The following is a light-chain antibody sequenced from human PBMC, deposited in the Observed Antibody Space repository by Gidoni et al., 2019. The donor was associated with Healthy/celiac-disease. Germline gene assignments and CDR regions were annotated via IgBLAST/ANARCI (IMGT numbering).Light chain of an antibody. CDR1: QSDSSN. CDR3: QQYNNWPPRRT. Sequence: DIVLTQSPATLSVSPGERATLSCRASQSDSSNLAWYQQKPGQAPRLLIYGASPRSTGIPARFSGSGSCTEFTLTISSLQSEDFAVYYCQQYNNWPPRRTFGQGTKVEIK. J-gene: IGKJ1*01. CDR2: GAS. V-gene: IGKV3-15*01.